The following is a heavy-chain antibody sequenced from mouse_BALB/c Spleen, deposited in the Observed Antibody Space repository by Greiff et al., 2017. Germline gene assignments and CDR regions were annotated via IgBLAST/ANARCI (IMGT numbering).Heavy chain of an antibody. CDR2: IYPGDGST. J-gene: IGHJ3*01. D-gene: IGHD2-14*01. V-gene: IGHV1S56*01. CDR3: ARKKDIRYESWFAY. Sequence: VQRVESGPELVKPGALVKISCKASGYTFTSYDINWVKQRPGQGLEWIGWIYPGDGSTKYNEKFKGKATLTADKSSSTAYMQLSSLTSENSAVYFCARKKDIRYESWFAYWGQGTLVTVSA. CDR1: GYTFTSYD.